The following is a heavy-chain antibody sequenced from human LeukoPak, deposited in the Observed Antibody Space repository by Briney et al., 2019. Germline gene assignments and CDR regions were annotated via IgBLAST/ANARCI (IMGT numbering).Heavy chain of an antibody. CDR3: ARVQGDFWSGFFYYYYMDV. CDR2: IYSGGST. CDR1: GFTVSSNY. Sequence: GGSLRLSCAASGFTVSSNYMSWVRQAPGKGLEWVSVIYSGGSTYYPDSVKGRFTISRDNSKNTLYLQMNSLRAEDTAVYYCARVQGDFWSGFFYYYYMDVWGKGTTVTVSS. J-gene: IGHJ6*03. D-gene: IGHD3-3*01. V-gene: IGHV3-53*01.